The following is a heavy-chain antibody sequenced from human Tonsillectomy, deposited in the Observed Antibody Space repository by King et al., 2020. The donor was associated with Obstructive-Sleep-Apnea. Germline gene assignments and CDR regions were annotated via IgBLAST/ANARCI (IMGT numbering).Heavy chain of an antibody. CDR3: ARDLGYSYGIDY. CDR1: GDSISTYY. V-gene: IGHV4-59*01. Sequence: QLQESGPGLVKPSETLSLTCTVSGDSISTYYWGWFRQPPGKGLEGIGYIYYCGSPSYNPSLKSRVTISVETSKNQFSLKLGSVTAADTAVYYCARDLGYSYGIDYWGQGTLVTVSS. J-gene: IGHJ4*02. D-gene: IGHD5-18*01. CDR2: IYYCGSP.